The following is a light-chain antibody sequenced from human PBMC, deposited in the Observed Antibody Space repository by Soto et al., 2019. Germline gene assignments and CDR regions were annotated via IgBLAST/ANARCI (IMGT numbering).Light chain of an antibody. Sequence: DIQMTQSPSTLSASVGDRVTITCRASQSISSWLAWYQQKPGKAPKLLIYDASSLESGVPSRFSGSGSGTEFTLTISSLQPDDFATYYCQQSLQVGQGTRLEIK. CDR3: QQSLQ. V-gene: IGKV1-5*01. J-gene: IGKJ5*01. CDR1: QSISSW. CDR2: DAS.